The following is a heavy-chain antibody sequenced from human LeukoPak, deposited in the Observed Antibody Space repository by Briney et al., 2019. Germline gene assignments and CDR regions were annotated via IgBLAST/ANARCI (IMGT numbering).Heavy chain of an antibody. D-gene: IGHD3-10*01. CDR3: ARHDTNMVYYFDY. J-gene: IGHJ4*02. CDR2: IYPGDSDA. Sequence: GESLQISCRGSGYNFTTYWIGWVRQMPGKGLEWMGFIYPGDSDARYSPSLQGQVTISADKSISTAYLQWSSLKAADTAMYYCARHDTNMVYYFDYWGQGTLVTVSS. CDR1: GYNFTTYW. V-gene: IGHV5-51*01.